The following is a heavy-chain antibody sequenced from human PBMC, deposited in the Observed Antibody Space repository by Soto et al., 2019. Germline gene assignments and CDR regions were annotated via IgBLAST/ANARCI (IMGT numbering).Heavy chain of an antibody. CDR1: GYTFTSYY. CDR2: INPSGGST. V-gene: IGHV1-46*01. J-gene: IGHJ6*02. Sequence: ASVKVSCMPSGYTFTSYYMHWVRQAPGQGLEWMGIINPSGGSTSYAQKFQGRVTMTRDTSTSTVYMELSSLRSEDTAVYYCARDRVNYDFWSGYYAQRLMDVWGQGTTVTVSS. D-gene: IGHD3-3*01. CDR3: ARDRVNYDFWSGYYAQRLMDV.